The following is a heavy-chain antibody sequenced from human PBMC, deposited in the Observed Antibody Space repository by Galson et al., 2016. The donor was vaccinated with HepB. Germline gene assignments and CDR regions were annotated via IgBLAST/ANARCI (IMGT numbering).Heavy chain of an antibody. D-gene: IGHD1-26*01. CDR3: TRGTLGTTASMAFDY. Sequence: SETLSLTCAVSGGSTSDTSWWTWVRQSPGKELEWIGEICQTGTAHYNPSFTSRATISVDKTKHQISLRLGSVTAADTAVYYCTRGTLGTTASMAFDYWGQGTLVSVSS. CDR2: ICQTGTA. CDR1: GGSTSDTSW. J-gene: IGHJ4*02. V-gene: IGHV4-4*02.